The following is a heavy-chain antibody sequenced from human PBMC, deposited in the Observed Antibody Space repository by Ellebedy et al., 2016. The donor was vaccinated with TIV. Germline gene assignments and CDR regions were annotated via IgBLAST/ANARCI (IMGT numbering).Heavy chain of an antibody. CDR3: ARDRSMTPDS. J-gene: IGHJ4*02. Sequence: GESLKISXAASGFTFSSYSMNWVRQAPGKGLEWVSYISSSSSTIYYADSVKGRFTISRDNAKNSLYLQMNSLRDEDTAVYYCARDRSMTPDSWGQGSLVTVS. V-gene: IGHV3-48*02. CDR1: GFTFSSYS. CDR2: ISSSSSTI. D-gene: IGHD2/OR15-2a*01.